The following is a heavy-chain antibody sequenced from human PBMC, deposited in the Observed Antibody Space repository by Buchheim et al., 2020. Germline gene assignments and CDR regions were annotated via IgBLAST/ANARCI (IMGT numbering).Heavy chain of an antibody. CDR2: ISYDGSNK. CDR3: AKPDVDTAMVTPFDY. J-gene: IGHJ4*02. V-gene: IGHV3-30*18. D-gene: IGHD5-18*01. Sequence: QVQLVESGGGVVQPGRSLRLSCAASGFTFSSYGMHWVRQAPGKGLEWVAVISYDGSNKYYADSVKGRFTISRDNSKNTLYLQMNSLRAEDTAVYYCAKPDVDTAMVTPFDYWGQGTL. CDR1: GFTFSSYG.